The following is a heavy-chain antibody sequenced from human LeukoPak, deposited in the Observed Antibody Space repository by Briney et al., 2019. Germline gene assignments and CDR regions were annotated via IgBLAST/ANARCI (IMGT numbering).Heavy chain of an antibody. V-gene: IGHV4-59*01. Sequence: PSETLSLTCTVSVDSITNYYWSWIRQAPSTGLEWWGDIYYSATTKYIPSLKSRVTISVYTSKNQFSLNLRSVTAADTAVYYCARDRSGGYNWFDPWGQGTLVTVSS. D-gene: IGHD6-19*01. CDR1: VDSITNYY. CDR2: IYYSATT. CDR3: ARDRSGGYNWFDP. J-gene: IGHJ5*02.